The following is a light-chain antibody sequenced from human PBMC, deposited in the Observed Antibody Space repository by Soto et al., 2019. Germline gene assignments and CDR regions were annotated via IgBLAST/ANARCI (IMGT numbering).Light chain of an antibody. CDR2: EVS. V-gene: IGLV2-14*01. CDR3: SSYTSSRIYV. CDR1: SSDVGGYNY. J-gene: IGLJ1*01. Sequence: QSALTQPASVSGSPGQSITISCTGTSSDVGGYNYVSWYQQHPGKAPKLMIYEVSKRPSGVSTRFSGSKSGNTASLTISGLQAEAEAHYYCSSYTSSRIYVFGNGTKVTV.